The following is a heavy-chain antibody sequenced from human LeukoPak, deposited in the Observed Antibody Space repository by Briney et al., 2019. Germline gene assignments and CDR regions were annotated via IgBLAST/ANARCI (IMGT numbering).Heavy chain of an antibody. D-gene: IGHD3-10*01. J-gene: IGHJ4*02. CDR2: IYYSGST. Sequence: SETLSLTCTVSGGSISSSSYYWGWIRQPPGKGLEWIGSIYYSGSTYYNPSLKSRVTMSVDTSKNQFSLKLSSVTAADTAVYYCARGGGSGSYNYWGQGTLVTVSS. V-gene: IGHV4-39*07. CDR3: ARGGGSGSYNY. CDR1: GGSISSSSYY.